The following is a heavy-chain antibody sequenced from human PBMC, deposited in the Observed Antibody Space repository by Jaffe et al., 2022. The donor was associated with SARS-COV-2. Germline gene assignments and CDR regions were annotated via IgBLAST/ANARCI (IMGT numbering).Heavy chain of an antibody. Sequence: QVQLQESGPGLVKPSETLSLTCTVSGGSISSYYWSWIRQPPGKGLEWIGYIYYSGSTNYNPSLKSRVTISVDTSKNQFSLKLSSVTAADTAVYYCARVTSGSYLVWFDPWGQGTLVTVSS. J-gene: IGHJ5*02. CDR3: ARVTSGSYLVWFDP. V-gene: IGHV4-59*01. CDR2: IYYSGST. CDR1: GGSISSYY. D-gene: IGHD1-26*01.